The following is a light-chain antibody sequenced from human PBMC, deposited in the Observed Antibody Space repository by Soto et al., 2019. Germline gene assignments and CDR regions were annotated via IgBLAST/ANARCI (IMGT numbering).Light chain of an antibody. J-gene: IGLJ1*01. Sequence: QSALTQPASVSGSPGQSITISCTGTSSDVGSYNLVSWYQQHPGKAPKLMIYEVSKRPSGVSNRFSGSKSGNTASLTISGLQAEDEADYYCCAYAGSMVFGPGTKLTVL. CDR3: CAYAGSMV. CDR2: EVS. CDR1: SSDVGSYNL. V-gene: IGLV2-23*02.